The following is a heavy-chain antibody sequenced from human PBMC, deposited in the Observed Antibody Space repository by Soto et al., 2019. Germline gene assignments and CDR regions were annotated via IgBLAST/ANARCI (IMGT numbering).Heavy chain of an antibody. J-gene: IGHJ4*02. CDR1: GYTSTSYG. CDR2: ISAYNGNT. V-gene: IGHV1-18*01. D-gene: IGHD6-13*01. CDR3: AREEWQQLVGGADYSFDY. Sequence: QVQLVQSGAEVKKPGASVKVSCKASGYTSTSYGISWVRQAPGQGLEWMGWISAYNGNTNYAQKLQGRVTMTTDTSTSTAYMELRSLRSADTAVYYCAREEWQQLVGGADYSFDYWGQGTLVTVSS.